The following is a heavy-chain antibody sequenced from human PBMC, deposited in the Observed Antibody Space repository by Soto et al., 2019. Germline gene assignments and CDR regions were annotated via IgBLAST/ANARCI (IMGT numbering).Heavy chain of an antibody. J-gene: IGHJ5*02. V-gene: IGHV3-23*01. CDR3: AKDLGIITFMYYLGS. CDR1: GFNFSNHA. CDR2: ISGSGGTT. D-gene: IGHD3-16*01. Sequence: EVQVLESGGSLVQPGGSLRLSCTASGFNFSNHAMSWVRQAPGKGLEWVSVISGSGGTTYYADSVKGRFTISRDNSKNTLYLQMNSLRAEDTAIYYCAKDLGIITFMYYLGSWGRGTLVTVSS.